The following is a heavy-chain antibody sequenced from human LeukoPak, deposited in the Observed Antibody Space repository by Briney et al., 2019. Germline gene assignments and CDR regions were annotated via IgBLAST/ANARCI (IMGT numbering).Heavy chain of an antibody. J-gene: IGHJ4*02. CDR3: ARQKSGSYGLFDY. Sequence: SETLSLTCTVSGGSISSSSHYWGWIRQPPGKGLEWIGSIYYSGSTYYNPSLKSRVTISVDTSKNQFSLKLSSVTAADTSVYYCARQKSGSYGLFDYWGQGTLVTVSS. V-gene: IGHV4-39*01. CDR2: IYYSGST. D-gene: IGHD1-26*01. CDR1: GGSISSSSHY.